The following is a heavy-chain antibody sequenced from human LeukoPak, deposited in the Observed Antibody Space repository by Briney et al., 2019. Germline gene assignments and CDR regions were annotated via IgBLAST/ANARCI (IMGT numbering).Heavy chain of an antibody. Sequence: SETLSLTCAVSGGSISSGGYSWIWIRQPPGKGLEWIGYIYHSGSTYYNPSLKSRVTISVDRSKNQFSLKLSSVTAADTAVYYCAREGGQIDPWGQGTLVTVSS. CDR1: GGSISSGGYS. CDR3: AREGGQIDP. CDR2: IYHSGST. V-gene: IGHV4-30-2*01. J-gene: IGHJ5*02.